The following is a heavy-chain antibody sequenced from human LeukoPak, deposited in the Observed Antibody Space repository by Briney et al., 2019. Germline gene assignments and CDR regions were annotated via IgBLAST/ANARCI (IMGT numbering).Heavy chain of an antibody. CDR2: IWYDGSNK. V-gene: IGHV3-33*06. CDR1: GFTFSSYG. Sequence: GGSLRLSCAASGFTFSSYGMHWVRQAPGKGLEWVAVIWYDGSNKYYADSVKGRFTISRDNSKNTLYLQMNSLRAEDTAVYYCAKEPDYGDYFDYWGQGTLVTVSS. CDR3: AKEPDYGDYFDY. J-gene: IGHJ4*02. D-gene: IGHD4-17*01.